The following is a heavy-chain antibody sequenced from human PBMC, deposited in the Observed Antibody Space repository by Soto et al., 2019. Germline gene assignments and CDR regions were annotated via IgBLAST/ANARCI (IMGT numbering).Heavy chain of an antibody. CDR1: GFIFSDYA. V-gene: IGHV3-23*01. Sequence: EVQLLESGGDLVRPGGSLRLSCAASGFIFSDYAMSWVRQAPGKGLEWVSVISGGGDSTYYADSVKGRFTISRDNSKNILYLQMSSLRGEDTAVYYCAKVHDSSGYYYAPLFDYWGQGTLVTVSS. CDR3: AKVHDSSGYYYAPLFDY. J-gene: IGHJ4*02. CDR2: ISGGGDST. D-gene: IGHD3-22*01.